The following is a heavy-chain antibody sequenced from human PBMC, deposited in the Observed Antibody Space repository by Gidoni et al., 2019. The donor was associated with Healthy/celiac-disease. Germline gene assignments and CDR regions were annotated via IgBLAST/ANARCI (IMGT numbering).Heavy chain of an antibody. D-gene: IGHD2-2*01. J-gene: IGHJ4*02. Sequence: QVQLVPSGAEVKTPGASVKVSCTASGYTFTSYYMHWVRQAPGKGLEWMGIINPSGGSTSYAQKFQGRVTMTRDTSTSTVYMELSSLRSEDTAVYYCARDAGDDIVVVPAAILLAYWGQGTLVTVSS. CDR2: INPSGGST. CDR1: GYTFTSYY. V-gene: IGHV1-46*01. CDR3: ARDAGDDIVVVPAAILLAY.